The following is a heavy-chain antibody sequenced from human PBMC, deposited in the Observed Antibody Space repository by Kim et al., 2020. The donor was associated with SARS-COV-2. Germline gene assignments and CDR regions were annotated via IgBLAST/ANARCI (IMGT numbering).Heavy chain of an antibody. CDR3: AKDGGDFWTGYYPYY. V-gene: IGHV3-30*18. J-gene: IGHJ4*02. CDR2: ISYDGSNK. CDR1: GFTFSSYG. D-gene: IGHD3-3*01. Sequence: GGSLRLSCAASGFTFSSYGMHWVRQAPGKGLEWVAVISYDGSNKYYADSVKGRFTISRDNSKNTLYLQMNSLRAEDTAVYYCAKDGGDFWTGYYPYYWGQGTLVTVSS.